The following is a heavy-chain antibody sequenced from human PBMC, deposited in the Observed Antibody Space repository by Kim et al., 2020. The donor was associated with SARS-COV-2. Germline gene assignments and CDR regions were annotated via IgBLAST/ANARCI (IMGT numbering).Heavy chain of an antibody. J-gene: IGHJ4*02. V-gene: IGHV4-34*01. CDR3: ARERRKLLWCGDPSHYFDY. Sequence: SETLSLTCAVYGGSFSGYYWSWIRQPPGKGLEWIGEINHSGSTNYNPSLKSRVTISVDTSKNQFSLKLSSVTADDTAVYYCARERRKLLWCGDPSHYFDYWGQGTLVTVSS. CDR1: GGSFSGYY. CDR2: INHSGST. D-gene: IGHD3-10*01.